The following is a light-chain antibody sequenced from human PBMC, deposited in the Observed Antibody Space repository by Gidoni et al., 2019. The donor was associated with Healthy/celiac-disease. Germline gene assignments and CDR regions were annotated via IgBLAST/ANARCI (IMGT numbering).Light chain of an antibody. Sequence: DIVMTHSPDSLAVALGERAPINGKSSQSVLYSSNNKNYLAWYQQKPGQPPKLLIYWASTRESGVPDRFSGSGSGTDLTLTISSMQAEDVAVYYCQQYYSTPLTFGGGTKVEIK. V-gene: IGKV4-1*01. CDR2: WAS. CDR1: QSVLYSSNNKNY. CDR3: QQYYSTPLT. J-gene: IGKJ4*01.